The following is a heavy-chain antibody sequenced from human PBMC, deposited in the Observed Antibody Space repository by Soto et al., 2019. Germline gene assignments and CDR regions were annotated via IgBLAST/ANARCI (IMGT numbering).Heavy chain of an antibody. J-gene: IGHJ6*02. CDR2: ISGSGGST. CDR1: GFTFSSYA. CDR3: AKVYYDFWSGYYNFYYYYGMDV. V-gene: IGHV3-23*01. D-gene: IGHD3-3*01. Sequence: GGSLRLSRAASGFTFSSYAMSWVRQAPGKGLEWVSAISGSGGSTYYADSVKGRFTISRDNSKNTLYLQMNSLRAEDTAVYYCAKVYYDFWSGYYNFYYYYGMDVWGQGTTVTVSS.